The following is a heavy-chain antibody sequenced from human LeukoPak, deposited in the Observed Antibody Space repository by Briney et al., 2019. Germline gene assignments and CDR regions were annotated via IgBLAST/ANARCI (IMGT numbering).Heavy chain of an antibody. V-gene: IGHV4-31*03. CDR3: ARASDTDSQFDY. CDR2: IYYSGST. J-gene: IGHJ4*02. CDR1: GGSISSDGYY. D-gene: IGHD3-22*01. Sequence: PSETLSLTCTVSGGSISSDGYYWSWIRQHPGKGLEWIGYIYYSGSTHYNPSLKSRVTISVDTSKNQFSLKLSSVTAADTAVYYCARASDTDSQFDYWGQGTLVTVSS.